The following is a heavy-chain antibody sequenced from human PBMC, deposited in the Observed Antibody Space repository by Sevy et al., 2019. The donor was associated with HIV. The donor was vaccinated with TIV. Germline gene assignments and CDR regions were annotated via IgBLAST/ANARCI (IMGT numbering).Heavy chain of an antibody. Sequence: GGSLRLSCAASGFTFSSYSMNWVRQAPGRGLEWVSSISSSSSYIYYADSVKGRFTSSRDNAKNSLYLQMNSLRAEDTAVYYCARGSRVGHAFDIWGQGTMVTVSS. CDR2: ISSSSSYI. J-gene: IGHJ3*02. D-gene: IGHD1-26*01. CDR1: GFTFSSYS. CDR3: ARGSRVGHAFDI. V-gene: IGHV3-21*01.